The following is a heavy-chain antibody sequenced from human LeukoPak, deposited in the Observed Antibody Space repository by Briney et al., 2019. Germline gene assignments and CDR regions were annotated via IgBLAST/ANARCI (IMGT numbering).Heavy chain of an antibody. CDR3: AKDRASSGSPRGFDY. Sequence: GGSLRLSCAASGFTFSSYGMHWVRQAPGKGLEGVAFIRYDGSNKYYADSVKDRFTISRDNSKNTLYLQMNSLRAEDTAVYYCAKDRASSGSPRGFDYWGQGTLVTVSS. CDR1: GFTFSSYG. CDR2: IRYDGSNK. J-gene: IGHJ4*02. D-gene: IGHD6-19*01. V-gene: IGHV3-30*02.